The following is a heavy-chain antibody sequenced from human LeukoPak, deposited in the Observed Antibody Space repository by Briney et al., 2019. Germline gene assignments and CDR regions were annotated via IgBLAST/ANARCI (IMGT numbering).Heavy chain of an antibody. J-gene: IGHJ4*02. CDR1: GFTFSSYG. V-gene: IGHV3-30*03. CDR3: SRDQTPYY. Sequence: GRSLRLSCAASGFTFSSYGMHWVRQAPGKGLEWVAVISYDVGKKYYADSVKGRFTISRDNSKNTLYLQMNSLRTEDTAVYFCSRDQTPYYWGQGTLVTVSS. CDR2: ISYDVGKK.